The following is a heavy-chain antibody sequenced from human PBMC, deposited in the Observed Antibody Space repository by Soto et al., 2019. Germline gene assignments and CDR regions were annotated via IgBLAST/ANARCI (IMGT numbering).Heavy chain of an antibody. CDR2: ISSSGTTI. Sequence: LRLSCVVSEFTFSSYEMNWVRQAPGKGLEWVSYISSSGTTIYYTDSVKGRFTISRDNAKKSLYLQMNSLGAEDTAVYYCVRFGGAAAGPGDYWGQGTLVTVSS. J-gene: IGHJ4*02. CDR3: VRFGGAAAGPGDY. CDR1: EFTFSSYE. D-gene: IGHD6-13*01. V-gene: IGHV3-48*03.